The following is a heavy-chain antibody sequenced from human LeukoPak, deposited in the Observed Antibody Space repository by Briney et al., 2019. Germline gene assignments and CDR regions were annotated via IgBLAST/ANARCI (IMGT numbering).Heavy chain of an antibody. D-gene: IGHD3-10*01. CDR2: ISEGGGST. Sequence: GGSLRLSCVVSGIILSNYAMTWVRQAPGKGREGVSYISEGGGSTTYADSVKGRFTISRDTSLNTLYLQMNNLRAEDTAVYFCAKRGVVIRGLLVIGYHQEAYHYDFWGQGVLVTVSS. CDR1: GIILSNYA. V-gene: IGHV3-23*01. CDR3: AKRGVVIRGLLVIGYHQEAYHYDF. J-gene: IGHJ4*02.